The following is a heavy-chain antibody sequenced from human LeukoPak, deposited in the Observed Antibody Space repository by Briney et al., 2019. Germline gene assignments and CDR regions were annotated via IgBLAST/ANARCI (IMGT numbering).Heavy chain of an antibody. D-gene: IGHD5-24*01. CDR3: ARATARVHLYGDTFDY. J-gene: IGHJ4*02. CDR2: IYHSATT. V-gene: IGHV4-38-2*01. Sequence: SETLSLTCDVSDYPISSGYYWAWLRQPPGKGLEWIGAIYHSATTKYTPSLKSRVTISVDTSKNQFSLKLTSVTAADTAVYYCARATARVHLYGDTFDYWGQGTLVAVSS. CDR1: DYPISSGYY.